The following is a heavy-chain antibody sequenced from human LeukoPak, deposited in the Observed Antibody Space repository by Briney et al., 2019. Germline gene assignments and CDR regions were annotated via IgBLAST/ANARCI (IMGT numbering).Heavy chain of an antibody. CDR1: GFTFSSYA. V-gene: IGHV3-23*01. Sequence: GGFLRLSCAASGFTFSSYAMSWVRQAPVKGLEWVSDISGSGGSTYYADSVKGRFTISRDNSKNTLYLQMNRLRAEDTAVYYCAKRGLAAALFRWGQGTLVTVSS. J-gene: IGHJ4*02. D-gene: IGHD6-13*01. CDR2: ISGSGGST. CDR3: AKRGLAAALFR.